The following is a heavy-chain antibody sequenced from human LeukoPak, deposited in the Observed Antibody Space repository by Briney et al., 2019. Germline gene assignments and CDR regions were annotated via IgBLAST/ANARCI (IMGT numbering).Heavy chain of an antibody. J-gene: IGHJ4*02. D-gene: IGHD5-24*01. CDR1: GLTFRNYA. CDR3: AKSYNLGGDH. Sequence: GGSLRLSCAASGLTFRNYAMNRVRQAPGKGLEWVSSISGSGGGTFYADSVKGRFTISRNNSKKTVYLQMQSLRVEDTAVYYCAKSYNLGGDHWGQGILVTVSS. V-gene: IGHV3-23*01. CDR2: ISGSGGGT.